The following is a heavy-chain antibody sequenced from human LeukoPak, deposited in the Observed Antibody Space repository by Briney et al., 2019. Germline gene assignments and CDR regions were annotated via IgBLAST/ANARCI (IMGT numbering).Heavy chain of an antibody. D-gene: IGHD6-6*01. J-gene: IGHJ4*02. CDR2: ISSSSSYI. CDR1: GFTFSSYS. CDR3: ARDNEYSSSSGDY. V-gene: IGHV3-21*01. Sequence: GGSLRLSCAASGFTFSSYSMNWVRQAPGKGLEWVSSISSSSSYIYYADSVKGRFTISRDNAKNSLYLQMNSLRAEDTAVYYCARDNEYSSSSGDYWGQGTLVTVSS.